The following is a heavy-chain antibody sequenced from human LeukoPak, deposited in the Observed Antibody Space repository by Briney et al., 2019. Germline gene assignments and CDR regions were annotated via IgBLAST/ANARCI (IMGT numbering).Heavy chain of an antibody. D-gene: IGHD1-26*01. CDR3: ARDPSGSYFDY. Sequence: SETLSLTCTVPRGSISSYYWSWIRQPPGKGLEWIGYIYYSGSTNYTPSLKSRVTISVDTSKNQFSLKLSSVTAADTAVYYCARDPSGSYFDYWGQGTLVTVSS. CDR1: RGSISSYY. V-gene: IGHV4-59*01. J-gene: IGHJ4*02. CDR2: IYYSGST.